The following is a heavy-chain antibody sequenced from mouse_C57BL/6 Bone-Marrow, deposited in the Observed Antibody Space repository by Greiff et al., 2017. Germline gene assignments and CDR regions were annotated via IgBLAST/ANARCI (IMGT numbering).Heavy chain of an antibody. CDR2: IDPENGDT. CDR3: TTYPIYYYGSSYLCDY. V-gene: IGHV14-4*01. Sequence: EVQLVESGAELVRPGASVKLSCTASGFNIKDDYMHWVKQRPEQGLEWIGWIDPENGDTEYASKFQGKATITADTSSNTAYLQLSSLTSEDTAVYYCTTYPIYYYGSSYLCDYWGQGTTLTVSS. D-gene: IGHD1-1*01. CDR1: GFNIKDDY. J-gene: IGHJ2*01.